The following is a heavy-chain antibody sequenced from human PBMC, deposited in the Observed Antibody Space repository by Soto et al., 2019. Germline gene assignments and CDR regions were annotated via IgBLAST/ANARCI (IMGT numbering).Heavy chain of an antibody. Sequence: SETLSLTCAVYGGSLSGYYWSWIRQPPGKGLEWIGEINHSGSTNYSPSLKSRVTILVDTSKNQFSLQLSSVTAADTAMYYCARGDFAWEPATDYWGQGTLVTVSS. D-gene: IGHD3-3*01. CDR2: INHSGST. CDR1: GGSLSGYY. CDR3: ARGDFAWEPATDY. J-gene: IGHJ4*02. V-gene: IGHV4-34*01.